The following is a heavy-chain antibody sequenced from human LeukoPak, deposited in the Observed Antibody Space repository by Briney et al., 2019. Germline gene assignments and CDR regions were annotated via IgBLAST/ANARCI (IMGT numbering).Heavy chain of an antibody. J-gene: IGHJ4*02. Sequence: ASVKVSCKASGYTFTSYYMHWVRQAPGQGLEWMGGFDPEDGETIYAQKFQGRVTMTEDTSTDTAYMELSSLRSEDTAVYYCATQPPAEFRELLSGPLDYWGQGTLVTVSS. CDR1: GYTFTSYY. V-gene: IGHV1-24*01. CDR2: FDPEDGET. CDR3: ATQPPAEFRELLSGPLDY. D-gene: IGHD3-10*01.